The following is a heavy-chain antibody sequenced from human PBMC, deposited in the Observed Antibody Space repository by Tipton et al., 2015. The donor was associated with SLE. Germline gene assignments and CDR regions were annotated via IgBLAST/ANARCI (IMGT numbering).Heavy chain of an antibody. V-gene: IGHV4-59*08. Sequence: GLVKPSETLSLTCTVSGGSISSYYWSWIRQPPGKGLEWIGYIYYSGSTNYNPSLKSRVTISVDTSKNQFSLKLSSVTAADTAVYYCASTRHGDSGIYPGAFDIWGQGTMVTVSS. CDR1: GGSISSYY. J-gene: IGHJ3*02. CDR3: ASTRHGDSGIYPGAFDI. CDR2: IYYSGST. D-gene: IGHD1-26*01.